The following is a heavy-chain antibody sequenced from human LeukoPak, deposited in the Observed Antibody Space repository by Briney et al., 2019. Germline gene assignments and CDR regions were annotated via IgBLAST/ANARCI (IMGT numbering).Heavy chain of an antibody. D-gene: IGHD6-19*01. CDR1: GFTVSSNY. J-gene: IGHJ4*02. CDR2: IYSGGST. CDR3: ARDEAVATRGSFDY. Sequence: GGSLRLSCAASGFTVSSNYMSWVRQAPGKGLEWVSVIYSGGSTYYAYSVKGRFTISRDNSKNTLYLQMNSLRAEDTAVYYCARDEAVATRGSFDYWGQGTLVTVSS. V-gene: IGHV3-66*02.